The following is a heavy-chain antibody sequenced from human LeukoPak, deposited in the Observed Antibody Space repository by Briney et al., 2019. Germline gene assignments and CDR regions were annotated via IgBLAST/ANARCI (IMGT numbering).Heavy chain of an antibody. D-gene: IGHD2-15*01. CDR1: GFTFSSYS. CDR2: ISSSSSYI. Sequence: GGSLRLSCAASGFTFSSYSMNWVRQAPGKGLEWVSSISSSSSYIYYADSLKGRFTISRDNAKNSLYLQMNSLRAEDTAVYYCARDPLGYCSGGSCYYYYMDVWRKGTTGTVSS. J-gene: IGHJ6*03. V-gene: IGHV3-21*01. CDR3: ARDPLGYCSGGSCYYYYMDV.